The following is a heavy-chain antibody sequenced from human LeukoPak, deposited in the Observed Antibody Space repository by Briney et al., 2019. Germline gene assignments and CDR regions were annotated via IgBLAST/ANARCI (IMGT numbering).Heavy chain of an antibody. CDR3: AQDSGYLQH. Sequence: ASGXRFDXYTMHWXXXAPGKXXEWVSLIYWDASRTHYADSVKGRFTISRDNTKNSLYLQMNSLKTEDTALYYCAQDSGYLQHWGQGTLVTVSS. CDR1: GXRFDXYT. J-gene: IGHJ1*01. V-gene: IGHV3-43*01. CDR2: IYWDASRT.